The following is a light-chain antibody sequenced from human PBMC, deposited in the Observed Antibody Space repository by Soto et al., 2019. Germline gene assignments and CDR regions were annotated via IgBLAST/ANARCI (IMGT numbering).Light chain of an antibody. V-gene: IGLV2-14*03. CDR3: SSYTRSSTYV. CDR1: SSDVGGYNY. J-gene: IGLJ1*01. CDR2: DVS. Sequence: QAVVTQPASVSGSPGQSITISCTGTSSDVGGYNYVSWYQQHPGTAPKLMIYDVSDRPSGVSNRFSGSKSGNTASLTISGLQAEDEADYYCSSYTRSSTYVFGTGTKLTVL.